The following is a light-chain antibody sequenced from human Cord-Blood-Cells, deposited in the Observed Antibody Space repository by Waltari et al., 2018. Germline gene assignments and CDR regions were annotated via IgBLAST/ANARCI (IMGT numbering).Light chain of an antibody. CDR2: SNN. V-gene: IGLV1-44*01. CDR1: SSNIGSNT. Sequence: QSVLTQPPSASGTPGQRVTISCSGRSSNIGSNTVTWYQQPPGTAPKLLIYSNNQRPSGVPDRFSGSKSGTSASLAISGLQSEDEADYYCAAWDDSLNGYVFGTGTKVTVL. J-gene: IGLJ1*01. CDR3: AAWDDSLNGYV.